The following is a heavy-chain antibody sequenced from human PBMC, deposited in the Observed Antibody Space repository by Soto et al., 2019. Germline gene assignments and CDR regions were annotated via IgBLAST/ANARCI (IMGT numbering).Heavy chain of an antibody. CDR1: GFTFSSYA. Sequence: QLVESGGDLVKSGGSLRLSCVASGFTFSSYAMSWVRQAPGKGLEWVSAISGSGGSTYYADSVKGRFTISRDNSKNTLYLQMNSLRAEDTAVYYCAKAGVTGTTDLDYWGQGTLVTVSS. J-gene: IGHJ4*02. V-gene: IGHV3-23*04. D-gene: IGHD1-7*01. CDR2: ISGSGGST. CDR3: AKAGVTGTTDLDY.